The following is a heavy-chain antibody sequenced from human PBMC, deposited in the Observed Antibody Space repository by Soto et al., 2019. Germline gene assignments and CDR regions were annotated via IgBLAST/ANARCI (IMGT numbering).Heavy chain of an antibody. V-gene: IGHV4-34*01. CDR1: GGSFSGYY. CDR3: ARGFRFYYDSSGHDANNGFDP. CDR2: INHSGST. J-gene: IGHJ5*02. Sequence: SETLSLTCAVYGGSFSGYYWSWIRQPPGKGLEWIGEINHSGSTNYNPSLKSRVTISVDTSKNQFSLKLSSVTAADTAVYYFARGFRFYYDSSGHDANNGFDPWGQETLVTLSS. D-gene: IGHD3-22*01.